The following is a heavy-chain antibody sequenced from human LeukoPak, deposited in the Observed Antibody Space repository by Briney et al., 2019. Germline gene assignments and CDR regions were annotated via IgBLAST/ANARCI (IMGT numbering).Heavy chain of an antibody. CDR3: ALLFRGRIAVAGNH. CDR2: MNPNSGNT. Sequence: GASVKVSSEASGYTSTSFDINWVRQASGQGLEWMGGMNPNSGNTDYAQKFQGRVTMTRNTSKSTAYVELSSLRSEDTAVYYCALLFRGRIAVAGNHWGQGTLVTVSS. V-gene: IGHV1-8*01. CDR1: GYTSTSFD. D-gene: IGHD6-19*01. J-gene: IGHJ5*02.